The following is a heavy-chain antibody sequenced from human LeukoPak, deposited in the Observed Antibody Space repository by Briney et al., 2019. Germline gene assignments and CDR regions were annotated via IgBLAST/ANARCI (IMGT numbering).Heavy chain of an antibody. CDR1: GFTFRNYG. D-gene: IGHD6-13*01. CDR2: ISGSGGST. CDR3: AKDFAAGTVY. Sequence: GGSLRLSCAGTGFTFRNYGMHWVRQAPGKGLEWVSAISGSGGSTYYADSVKGRFTISRDNSKNTLYLQMNSLRAEDTAVYYCAKDFAAGTVYWGQGTLVTVSS. V-gene: IGHV3-23*01. J-gene: IGHJ4*02.